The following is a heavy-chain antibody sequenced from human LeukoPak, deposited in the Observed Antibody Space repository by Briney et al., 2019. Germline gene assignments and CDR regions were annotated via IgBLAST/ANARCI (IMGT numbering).Heavy chain of an antibody. Sequence: ASVKVSCKASGGTFSSYAISWVRQAPGQGLEWMGRIIPIFGTANYAQKFQGRVTITTDESTSTAYMELSSLRSEDTAAYYCAIGLRLGELSLYQPFDYWGQGTLVTVSS. V-gene: IGHV1-69*05. J-gene: IGHJ4*02. D-gene: IGHD3-16*02. CDR3: AIGLRLGELSLYQPFDY. CDR2: IIPIFGTA. CDR1: GGTFSSYA.